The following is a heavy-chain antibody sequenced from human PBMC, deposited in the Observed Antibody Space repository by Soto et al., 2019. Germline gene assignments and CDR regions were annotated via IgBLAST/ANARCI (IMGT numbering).Heavy chain of an antibody. CDR2: INAGNGNT. CDR3: ARDSIVGASPLY. Sequence: QVQLVQSGAEVKKPGASVKVSCKASGYTFTSYAMHWVRQAPGQRLEWMGWINAGNGNTKYSQKFQGRVTITRDTSASTAYMELSSLRSEDTAVYYCARDSIVGASPLYWGQGTLVTVSS. J-gene: IGHJ4*02. V-gene: IGHV1-3*01. D-gene: IGHD1-26*01. CDR1: GYTFTSYA.